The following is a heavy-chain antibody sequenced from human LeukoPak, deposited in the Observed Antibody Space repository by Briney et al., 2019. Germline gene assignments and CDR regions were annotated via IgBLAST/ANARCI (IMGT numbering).Heavy chain of an antibody. CDR1: GLTVKSYD. Sequence: AGGSLTLSCGASGLTVKSYDMHWVRQAPGKGLEWLASSSHDGSHTWYAESVMGRFTISRDNSENTVHLQMNSLGDEDTAVYYCAKESNAFDVWGQGTMVTVSS. CDR3: AKESNAFDV. V-gene: IGHV3-30*18. CDR2: SSHDGSHT. J-gene: IGHJ3*01.